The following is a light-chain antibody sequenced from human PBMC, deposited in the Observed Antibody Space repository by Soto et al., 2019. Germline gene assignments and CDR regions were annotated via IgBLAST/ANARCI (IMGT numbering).Light chain of an antibody. J-gene: IGKJ4*01. CDR3: HQRAGWPPT. CDR1: RSVNNF. Sequence: EIVMTQSPVTLSVSQGERATLSCRATRSVNNFVAWYQQKPGQAPSLLISDASNRATGIPDRFSGSGSGTDFTLTINSLEPEDFAVYFCHQRAGWPPTFGGGTKVDIK. V-gene: IGKV3-11*01. CDR2: DAS.